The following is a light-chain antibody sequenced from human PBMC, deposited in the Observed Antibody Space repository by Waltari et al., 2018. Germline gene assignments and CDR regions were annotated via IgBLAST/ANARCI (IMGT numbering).Light chain of an antibody. Sequence: DVVMTQSPLSLPVTLGQPASISCRSSQSLVHTDGNTYLNWFQQRPGQPPRRLIYKISRRESGVPDRFSGSGSGTDFTLKISRVEVEDVGVYYCMQGSHWPRTFGQGTKLEI. CDR2: KIS. CDR1: QSLVHTDGNTY. V-gene: IGKV2-30*02. J-gene: IGKJ2*01. CDR3: MQGSHWPRT.